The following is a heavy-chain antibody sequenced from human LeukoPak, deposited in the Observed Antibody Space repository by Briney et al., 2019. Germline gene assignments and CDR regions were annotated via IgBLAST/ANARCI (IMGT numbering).Heavy chain of an antibody. D-gene: IGHD2/OR15-2a*01. V-gene: IGHV4-59*08. J-gene: IGHJ5*02. CDR1: DVSIKIYC. Sequence: ASETVSLAWTVSDVSIKIYCWRWIRQPPGKGMEWIALVYYAGSSNYTHSLKSRVSVSIDASKNQLSLKLTSVTAADTAIYYCARQAVIIPTGMDGPWFDPWGQGTLVTVSS. CDR2: VYYAGSS. CDR3: ARQAVIIPTGMDGPWFDP.